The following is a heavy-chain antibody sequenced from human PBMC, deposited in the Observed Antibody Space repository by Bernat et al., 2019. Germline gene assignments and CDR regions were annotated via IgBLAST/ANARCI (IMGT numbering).Heavy chain of an antibody. CDR2: IWYDGSNK. V-gene: IGHV3-33*01. CDR3: ARVAQRWLQTTYYYYGMDV. D-gene: IGHD5-24*01. J-gene: IGHJ6*02. CDR1: GFTFSSYG. Sequence: QVQLVESGGGVVQPGRSLRLSCAASGFTFSSYGMHWVRQAPGKGLEWVAVIWYDGSNKYYADSVKGRFTISRDNSKNTLYLQMNSLRAEDTAVYYCARVAQRWLQTTYYYYGMDVWGQGTTVTVSS.